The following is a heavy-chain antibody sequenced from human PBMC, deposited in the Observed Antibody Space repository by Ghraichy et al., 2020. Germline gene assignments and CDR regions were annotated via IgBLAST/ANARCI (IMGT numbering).Heavy chain of an antibody. V-gene: IGHV3-23*01. CDR1: GFTFSNHA. CDR2: IVGSGGST. D-gene: IGHD3-22*01. CDR3: AESGITMIVQPFQN. J-gene: IGHJ1*01. Sequence: GSLRLSCSASGFTFSNHAMNWVRQAPGKGLEWVSSIVGSGGSTYYADSVKGRFTISRDNSKNTVFLQMNSLRVDDTAVYYCAESGITMIVQPFQNWGQGTLVTVSS.